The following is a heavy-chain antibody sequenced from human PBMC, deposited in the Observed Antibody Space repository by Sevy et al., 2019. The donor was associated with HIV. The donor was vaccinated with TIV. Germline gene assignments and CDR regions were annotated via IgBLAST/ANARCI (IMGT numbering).Heavy chain of an antibody. CDR3: AGIFGDLFDY. CDR2: ISGSGGST. Sequence: GGSLRLSCAASGFTFSSYAMSWVRQAPGKGLEWVSDISGSGGSTYYADSVKGRFTISRDNSKNTLYLQMNSLRAEDTAVYYCAGIFGDLFDYLGQGTLVTVSS. CDR1: GFTFSSYA. J-gene: IGHJ4*02. D-gene: IGHD3-3*01. V-gene: IGHV3-23*01.